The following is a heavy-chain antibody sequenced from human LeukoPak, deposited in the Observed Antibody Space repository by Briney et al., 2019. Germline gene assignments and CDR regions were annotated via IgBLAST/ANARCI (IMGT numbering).Heavy chain of an antibody. V-gene: IGHV3-30*02. J-gene: IGHJ4*02. CDR2: IRYDGSNK. Sequence: GGSLRLSCAASGFTFSSYGMHWVRQAPGKGLEWVAFIRYDGSNKYYADSVKGRFTISRDNSKNTLYLQMNSLRAEDTAVYYCAKVLPPKRIAVAGPIYYWGQGTLGTVSS. CDR1: GFTFSSYG. CDR3: AKVLPPKRIAVAGPIYY. D-gene: IGHD6-19*01.